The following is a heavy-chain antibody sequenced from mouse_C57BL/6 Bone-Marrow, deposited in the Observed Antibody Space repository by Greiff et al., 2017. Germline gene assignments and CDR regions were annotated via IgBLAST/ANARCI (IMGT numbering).Heavy chain of an antibody. CDR2: IDPISGGT. Sequence: QVQLQQPGAELVKPGASVTLSCKASGYTFTSYWMHWVKQRPGRGLEWIGRIDPISGGTKYNEKFKSKATLTVDKPSSTAYMQLSSLTSEDSAVYYCARRGGGSRRGYYAMDYWGQGTSVTVSS. CDR1: GYTFTSYW. J-gene: IGHJ4*01. CDR3: ARRGGGSRRGYYAMDY. V-gene: IGHV1-72*01. D-gene: IGHD1-1*01.